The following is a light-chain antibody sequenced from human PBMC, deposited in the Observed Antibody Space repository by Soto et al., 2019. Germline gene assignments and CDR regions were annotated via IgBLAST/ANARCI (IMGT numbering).Light chain of an antibody. J-gene: IGLJ3*02. CDR1: SGHSSYA. CDR2: LNSDGSH. V-gene: IGLV4-69*01. Sequence: QLVLTRSPSASASLGASVKLTCTLSSGHSSYAIAWHQQQPEKGPRYLMKLNSDGSHSKGDGIPDRFSGSSSGAERYLTISSLQSEDEADYYCQTWGTGTGVFGGGTKLTVL. CDR3: QTWGTGTGV.